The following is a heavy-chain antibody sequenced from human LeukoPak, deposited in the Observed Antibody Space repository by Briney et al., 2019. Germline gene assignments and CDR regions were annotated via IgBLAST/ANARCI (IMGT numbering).Heavy chain of an antibody. V-gene: IGHV3-30*02. CDR1: GFTFSSYG. J-gene: IGHJ6*04. CDR3: ARDDTDFASWDV. D-gene: IGHD2-2*02. Sequence: PGGSLRLSCAASGFTFSSYGVHWVRQAPGKGLEWVAFIRYDGSNKYYADSVKGRFTISRDNSKNTLYLQMNSLRAEDTAVYYCARDDTDFASWDVWGKGTTVTVSS. CDR2: IRYDGSNK.